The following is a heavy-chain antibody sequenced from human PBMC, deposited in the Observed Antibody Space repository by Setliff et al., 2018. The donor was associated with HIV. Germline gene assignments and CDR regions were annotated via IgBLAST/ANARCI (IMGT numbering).Heavy chain of an antibody. CDR1: GGSFNDYY. J-gene: IGHJ4*02. V-gene: IGHV4-34*01. CDR2: IDHSGST. Sequence: SETLSLTCAVYGGSFNDYYWTWIRQPPGKGLEWIGEIDHSGSTKYHASLKSRVTISIDTSKNQISLKLSSVTAADTAVYFCARGRGSSSSWPIDYWGQGTLVTVSS. CDR3: ARGRGSSSSWPIDY. D-gene: IGHD6-13*01.